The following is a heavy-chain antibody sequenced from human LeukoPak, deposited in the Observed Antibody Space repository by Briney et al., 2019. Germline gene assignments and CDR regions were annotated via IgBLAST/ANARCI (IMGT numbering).Heavy chain of an antibody. CDR2: INPSSGST. CDR3: ARVLGAHKYGSIDG. D-gene: IGHD3-10*01. CDR1: GYTFTTYY. J-gene: IGHJ1*01. V-gene: IGHV1-46*01. Sequence: ASVKVSCKASGYTFTTYYMHWVRQAPGQGLEWMGIINPSSGSTSYAQKFQGRVTMTRDTSTSTVYMELSSLRSEDTAIYYCARVLGAHKYGSIDGGGQASSVTVSS.